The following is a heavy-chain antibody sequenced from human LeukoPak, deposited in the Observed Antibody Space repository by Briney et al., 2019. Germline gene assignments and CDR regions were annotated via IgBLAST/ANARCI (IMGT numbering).Heavy chain of an antibody. CDR1: GFTVSSNY. Sequence: GGSLRLSCAASGFTVSSNYMSWVRQAPGKGLEWVSVIYSGGSTYYADSVKDRFTISRHNSKNTLYLQMNSLRAEDTAVYYCARDTLDTAMVTWGQGTLVTVSS. V-gene: IGHV3-53*04. CDR3: ARDTLDTAMVT. D-gene: IGHD5-18*01. J-gene: IGHJ4*02. CDR2: IYSGGST.